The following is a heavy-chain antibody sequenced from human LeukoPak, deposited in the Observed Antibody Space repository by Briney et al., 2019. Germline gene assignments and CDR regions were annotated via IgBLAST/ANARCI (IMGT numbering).Heavy chain of an antibody. V-gene: IGHV1-2*02. Sequence: RASVKASCKASGYTFTGYYMHWVRQAPGQGLEWMGWINPNSGGTNYAQKFQGRVTMTRDTSISTAYMELSRLRSDDTAVYYCASNMITFGGVRAFDIWGQGTMVTVSS. CDR3: ASNMITFGGVRAFDI. CDR1: GYTFTGYY. CDR2: INPNSGGT. D-gene: IGHD3-16*01. J-gene: IGHJ3*02.